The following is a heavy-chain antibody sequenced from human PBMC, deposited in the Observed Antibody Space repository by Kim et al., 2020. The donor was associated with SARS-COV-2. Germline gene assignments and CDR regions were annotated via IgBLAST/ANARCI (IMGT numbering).Heavy chain of an antibody. CDR3: ATVSPGYCSGGSCYSSAAFDI. CDR2: FDPEDGET. V-gene: IGHV1-24*01. J-gene: IGHJ3*02. D-gene: IGHD2-15*01. Sequence: ASVKVSCKVSGYTLTELSMHWVRQAPGKGLEWMGGFDPEDGETIYAQKFQGRVTMTEDTSTDTAYMELSSLRSEDTAVYYCATVSPGYCSGGSCYSSAAFDIWGQGTMVTVSS. CDR1: GYTLTELS.